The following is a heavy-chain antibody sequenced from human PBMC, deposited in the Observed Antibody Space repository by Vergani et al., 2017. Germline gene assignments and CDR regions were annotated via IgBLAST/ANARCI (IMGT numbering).Heavy chain of an antibody. CDR2: INPSGGST. CDR3: ARAYREYSSSSASWPY. D-gene: IGHD6-6*01. Sequence: QVQLVQSGAEVKKPGASVKVSCKASGYTFTSYYIHWVRQAPGQGLEWMGIINPSGGSTSYAQKFQGRVTMTRDTSTSTVYMELSSLRSEDTAVYYCARAYREYSSSSASWPYWRQGTLVTGSS. CDR1: GYTFTSYY. J-gene: IGHJ4*02. V-gene: IGHV1-46*01.